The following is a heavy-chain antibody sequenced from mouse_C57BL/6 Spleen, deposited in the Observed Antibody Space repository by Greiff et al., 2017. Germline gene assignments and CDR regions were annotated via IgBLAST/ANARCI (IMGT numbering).Heavy chain of an antibody. V-gene: IGHV1-82*01. CDR1: GYAFSSSW. Sequence: VQLQQSGPELVKPGASVKISCKASGYAFSSSWLNWVKQRPGQGLEWIGRISPGDGATNYNGKFKGKATLTADKSSSTAYMQLSSLTSEDSAVYFCARQGTYGGFAYWGQGTLVTVSA. CDR3: ARQGTYGGFAY. D-gene: IGHD1-1*01. CDR2: ISPGDGAT. J-gene: IGHJ3*01.